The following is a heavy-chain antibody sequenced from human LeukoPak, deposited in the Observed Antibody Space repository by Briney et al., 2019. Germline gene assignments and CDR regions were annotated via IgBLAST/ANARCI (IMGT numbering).Heavy chain of an antibody. Sequence: SETLSLTCTVSGGAISSYYWSWIRQPPGQGLEWIGYIYYSGSTNYNPSLKSRVTISIDTSKNQFSLRLNSVTAADTAMYYCAKSGGYGLIDYWGQGTRVTVSS. CDR2: IYYSGST. CDR1: GGAISSYY. V-gene: IGHV4-59*08. D-gene: IGHD1-26*01. CDR3: AKSGGYGLIDY. J-gene: IGHJ4*02.